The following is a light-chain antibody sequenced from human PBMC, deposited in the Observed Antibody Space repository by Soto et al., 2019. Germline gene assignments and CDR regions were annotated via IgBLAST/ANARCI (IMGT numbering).Light chain of an antibody. J-gene: IGLJ1*01. V-gene: IGLV2-14*01. CDR3: SSYTTSSPLVV. Sequence: QSALTQPASVSGSPGESITISCTGTDNDIGGYNFVSWYQQHPGKAPKLMIFGVNDRPSGVSSRFSGSSSGNTASLTISGLQAEDEADYYCSSYTTSSPLVVFGPGTKVTVL. CDR2: GVN. CDR1: DNDIGGYNF.